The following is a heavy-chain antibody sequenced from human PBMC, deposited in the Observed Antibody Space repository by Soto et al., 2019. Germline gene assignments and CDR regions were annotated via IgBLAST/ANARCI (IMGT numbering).Heavy chain of an antibody. CDR3: ARDRGITIFGVVIGLSYYGMDV. V-gene: IGHV1-18*04. Sequence: ASVKVSCKASAYTFTSYCITWVRQAPGQGLEWVGWISAYNGNSNYAQKYEGRVTMTTDTSISTAYMELSRLRSDDTAVYYCARDRGITIFGVVIGLSYYGMDVWGQGTTVTVSS. J-gene: IGHJ6*02. D-gene: IGHD3-3*01. CDR1: AYTFTSYC. CDR2: ISAYNGNS.